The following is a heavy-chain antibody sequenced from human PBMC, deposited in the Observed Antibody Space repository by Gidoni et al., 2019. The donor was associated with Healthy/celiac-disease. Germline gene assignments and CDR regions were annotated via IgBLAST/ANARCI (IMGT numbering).Heavy chain of an antibody. D-gene: IGHD2-21*02. Sequence: QLQLQESGPGLVKPSETLSLTCTVSCCSIRSSSYYWGWIRQPPGKGLEWIGSIYYSGSTYYNPSLKSRVTISVDTSKNQFSLKLSSVTAADTAVYYCARHSGCGGDCYTFNWFDPWGQGTLVTVSS. J-gene: IGHJ5*02. CDR1: CCSIRSSSYY. CDR3: ARHSGCGGDCYTFNWFDP. V-gene: IGHV4-39*01. CDR2: IYYSGST.